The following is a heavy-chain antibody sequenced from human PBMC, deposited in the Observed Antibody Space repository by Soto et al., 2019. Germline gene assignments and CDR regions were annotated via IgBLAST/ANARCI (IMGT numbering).Heavy chain of an antibody. D-gene: IGHD5-12*01. CDR3: ARHWLNWFDP. Sequence: SETLSHTCSVSGGFISSYYWSWIRQPPGKGLEWIGYISNSGSTNYNPSLKSRVTISEDTSKNQFSLNLSSVTAADTAVYYCARHWLNWFDPWGQGTLVTVSS. J-gene: IGHJ5*02. CDR1: GGFISSYY. CDR2: ISNSGST. V-gene: IGHV4-59*08.